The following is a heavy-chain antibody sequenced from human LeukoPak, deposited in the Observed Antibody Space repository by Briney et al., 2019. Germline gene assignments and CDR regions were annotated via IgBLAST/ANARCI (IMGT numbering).Heavy chain of an antibody. CDR2: IYTSGST. Sequence: PSETLSLTCTASGGSISSYYWSWLRQPVGKGLEWIGRIYTSGSTNYNPSLKSRVTMSVDTSKNQSSLKLSSVTAADTAVYYCAGDLENAFDIWGQGTMVTVSS. J-gene: IGHJ3*02. CDR1: GGSISSYY. V-gene: IGHV4-4*07. CDR3: AGDLENAFDI.